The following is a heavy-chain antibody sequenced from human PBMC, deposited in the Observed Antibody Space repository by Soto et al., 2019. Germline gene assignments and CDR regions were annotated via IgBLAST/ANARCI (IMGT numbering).Heavy chain of an antibody. CDR3: GSSSSGYFDY. V-gene: IGHV4-39*07. Sequence: PSETLSLTCTVSGGSISSGGYYWSWIRQQPGKGLEWIGDIYNSGSTNYNPSLKSRVTISVDKSKNQFSLKLSSVTAADTAVYYCGSSSSGYFDYWGQGTLVTVSS. CDR1: GGSISSGGYY. J-gene: IGHJ4*02. CDR2: IYNSGST. D-gene: IGHD6-6*01.